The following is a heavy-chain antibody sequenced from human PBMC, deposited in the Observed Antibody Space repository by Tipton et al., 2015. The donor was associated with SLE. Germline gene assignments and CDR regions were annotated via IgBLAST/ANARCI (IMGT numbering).Heavy chain of an antibody. CDR2: IYYSGST. Sequence: TLSLTCTVSGGSISSYYWSWIRQPPGKGLEWIGYIYYSGSTNYNPSLKSRVTISVDTSKNQFSLKLSSVTAADTAVYYCARHLVTEAFDYWGQGTLVTVSS. CDR3: ARHLVTEAFDY. D-gene: IGHD3-9*01. CDR1: GGSISSYY. J-gene: IGHJ4*02. V-gene: IGHV4-59*08.